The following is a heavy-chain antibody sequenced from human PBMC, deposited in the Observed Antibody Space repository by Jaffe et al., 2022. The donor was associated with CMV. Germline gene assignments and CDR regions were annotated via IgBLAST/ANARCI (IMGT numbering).Heavy chain of an antibody. D-gene: IGHD4-17*01. CDR2: ISSSSSTI. J-gene: IGHJ6*02. CDR3: AREERVTTYYYYYGMDV. Sequence: EVQLVESGGGLVQPGGSLRLSCAASGFTFSSYSMNWVRQAPGKGLEWVSYISSSSSTIYYADSVKGRFTISRDNAKNSLYLQMNSLRDEDTAVYYCAREERVTTYYYYYGMDVWGQGTTVTVSS. V-gene: IGHV3-48*02. CDR1: GFTFSSYS.